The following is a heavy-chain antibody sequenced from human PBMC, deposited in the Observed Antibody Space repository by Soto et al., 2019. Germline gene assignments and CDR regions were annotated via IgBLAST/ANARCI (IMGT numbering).Heavy chain of an antibody. J-gene: IGHJ4*02. Sequence: QITLKESGPTLVKPTQTLTLTCTFSGISLSTSGAGVGWIRQPPGKALEWLALIYWDDDKRYSPSLKSRLTITKDTSKTQVVLTITNMHSVDTATYYCSLHPTKVSNWQFDYWGQGTLVTVSS. CDR1: GISLSTSGAG. CDR2: IYWDDDK. V-gene: IGHV2-5*02. D-gene: IGHD7-27*01. CDR3: SLHPTKVSNWQFDY.